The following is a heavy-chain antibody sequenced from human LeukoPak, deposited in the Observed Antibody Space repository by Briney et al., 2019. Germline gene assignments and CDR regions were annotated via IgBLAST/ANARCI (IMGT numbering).Heavy chain of an antibody. J-gene: IGHJ4*02. CDR3: ARFPEWKLPLFDY. CDR1: GFTFSSYE. V-gene: IGHV3-48*03. Sequence: GGSLRLSCAASGFTFSSYEMNWVRQAPGKGLEWVSYISSSGSTIYYADSVKGRFTISRDNAKNSLYLQMNSLRAEDTAVYYCARFPEWKLPLFDYWGQGTLVTVSS. CDR2: ISSSGSTI. D-gene: IGHD1-26*01.